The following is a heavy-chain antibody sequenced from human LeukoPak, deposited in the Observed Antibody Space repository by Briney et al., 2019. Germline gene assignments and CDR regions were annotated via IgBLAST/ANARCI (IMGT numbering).Heavy chain of an antibody. CDR2: MNPNSGNT. CDR3: ATLGPRTRGAFDI. Sequence: ASVKVSCKASGYTFTSYDINWVRQATGQGLEWMGWMNPNSGNTGYAQKFQGRVTITRNTSISTAYMELSSLRSDDTAVYYCATLGPRTRGAFDIWGQGTMVTVSS. V-gene: IGHV1-8*03. D-gene: IGHD1-14*01. CDR1: GYTFTSYD. J-gene: IGHJ3*02.